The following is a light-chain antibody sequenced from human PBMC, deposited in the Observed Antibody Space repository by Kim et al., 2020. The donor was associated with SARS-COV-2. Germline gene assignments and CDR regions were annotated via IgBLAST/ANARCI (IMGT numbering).Light chain of an antibody. Sequence: VSPGQTASISCSGDKLGDKYACWYQQKPGQSPVLVIYQDSQRPSGIPERFSGSNSGNTATLTISGTQAMDEADYYCQSWDSSTVVFGGGTKVTVL. CDR3: QSWDSSTVV. CDR1: KLGDKY. CDR2: QDS. V-gene: IGLV3-1*01. J-gene: IGLJ2*01.